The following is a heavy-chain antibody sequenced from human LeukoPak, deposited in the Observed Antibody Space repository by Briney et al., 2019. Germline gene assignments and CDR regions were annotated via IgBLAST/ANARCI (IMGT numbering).Heavy chain of an antibody. D-gene: IGHD3-3*01. CDR3: ARLFFVIDT. CDR1: GGSISSHY. CDR2: IPNSGST. J-gene: IGHJ5*02. V-gene: IGHV4-59*11. Sequence: SETLSITCTVSGGSISSHYWTWIRQPRGKGLEWIGDIPNSGSTNYDPSLKSRVTIAIDTSKNQFSLKLSSVTAADTAVYYCARLFFVIDTWGQGTLVTVSS.